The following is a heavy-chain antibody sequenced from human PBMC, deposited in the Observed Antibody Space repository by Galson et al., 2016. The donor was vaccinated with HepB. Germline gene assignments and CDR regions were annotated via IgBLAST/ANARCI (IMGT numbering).Heavy chain of an antibody. D-gene: IGHD3-22*01. CDR2: IASNSRYI. CDR3: ARERNDYDSSGYYYDYFDY. J-gene: IGHJ4*02. CDR1: GFTFSSYS. Sequence: SLRLSCAVSGFTFSSYSMNWVRQAPGKGLEWVSSIASNSRYINYADSVKGRFTMSRDNAKNSLYLQMNSLRAEDTAVYYCARERNDYDSSGYYYDYFDYWGQGTLVTVSS. V-gene: IGHV3-21*01.